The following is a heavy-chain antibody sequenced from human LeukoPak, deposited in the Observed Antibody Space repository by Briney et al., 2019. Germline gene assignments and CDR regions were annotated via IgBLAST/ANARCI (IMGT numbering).Heavy chain of an antibody. CDR2: ISGSSGNT. CDR1: GFTFSSYA. D-gene: IGHD3-22*01. J-gene: IGHJ3*02. CDR3: AKDLYDSSGYYYDLDAFDI. V-gene: IGHV3-23*01. Sequence: GGSLRLSCVASGFTFSSYAMSWVRQAPGKGLEWVSAISGSSGNTHYADSVKGRFTISRDNSKNTLYLQMNSLRAEDTAVYYCAKDLYDSSGYYYDLDAFDIWGQGTMVTVSS.